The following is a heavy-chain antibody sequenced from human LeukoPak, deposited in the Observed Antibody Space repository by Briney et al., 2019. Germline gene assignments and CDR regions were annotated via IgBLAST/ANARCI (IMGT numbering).Heavy chain of an antibody. J-gene: IGHJ4*02. D-gene: IGHD1-26*01. Sequence: GGSLRLSCGASGFTFSTTWMHWVRRAPGKGLVCVSRINSDGTSTVYADSVKGRFTISRDNAKNTVYLQMSGLGVDDTAVYYCARDNYYSIDYWGQGTLVTVSS. CDR3: ARDNYYSIDY. CDR2: INSDGTST. V-gene: IGHV3-74*01. CDR1: GFTFSTTW.